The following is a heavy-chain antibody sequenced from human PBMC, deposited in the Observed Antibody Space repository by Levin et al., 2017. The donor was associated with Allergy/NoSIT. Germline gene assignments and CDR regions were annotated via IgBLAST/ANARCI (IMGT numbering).Heavy chain of an antibody. CDR3: ARRGYSSGWDHYYYGMDV. CDR2: INHSGST. CDR1: GGSFSGYY. Sequence: SETLSLTCAVYGGSFSGYYWSWIRQPPGKGLEWIGEINHSGSTNYNPSLKSRVTISVDTSKNQFSLKLSSVTAADTAVYYCARRGYSSGWDHYYYGMDVWGQGTTVTVSS. J-gene: IGHJ6*02. D-gene: IGHD6-19*01. V-gene: IGHV4-34*01.